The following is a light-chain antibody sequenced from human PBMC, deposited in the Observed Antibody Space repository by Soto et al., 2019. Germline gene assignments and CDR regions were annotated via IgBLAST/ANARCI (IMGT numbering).Light chain of an antibody. Sequence: QSVLTQPPSASGTPGQRVTISCSGNTSNIGRSTVTWYQQFPGAAPKLLIYGNTQRPLGVPVRFSGSKSDTSASLAISGLQSEDDADYYCATWNDGVFVFGIGTKLTVL. J-gene: IGLJ1*01. CDR2: GNT. V-gene: IGLV1-44*01. CDR1: TSNIGRST. CDR3: ATWNDGVFV.